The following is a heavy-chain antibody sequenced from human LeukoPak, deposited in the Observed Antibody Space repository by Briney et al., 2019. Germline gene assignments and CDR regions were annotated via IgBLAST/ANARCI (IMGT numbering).Heavy chain of an antibody. CDR3: ARDPMADFDY. CDR2: ISGSNGRT. V-gene: IGHV3-23*01. CDR1: GFTFSTYA. Sequence: GGSLRLSCAASGFTFSTYAKSWVRQAPGKGLEWVSTISGSNGRTYYADSVKGRFTISRDNSKNTLFLQMNSLRAEDTAVYYCARDPMADFDYWGQGTLVTVSS. J-gene: IGHJ4*02. D-gene: IGHD2-8*01.